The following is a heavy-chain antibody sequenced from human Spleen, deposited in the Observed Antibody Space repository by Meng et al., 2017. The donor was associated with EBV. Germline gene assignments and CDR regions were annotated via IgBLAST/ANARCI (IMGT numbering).Heavy chain of an antibody. CDR1: GDSXSSNTYY. CDR2: IYYSGST. CDR3: ARGRTPYYDHSGHSTRFDH. J-gene: IGHJ4*02. Sequence: QVQLQESGPGLVKPSGXLSLTCXVPGDSXSSNTYYWGWIRQPPGKGLEWIGNIYYSGSTYYNPSLKSRVTISVDTSENQFFLKLNSVTAADTAVYSCARGRTPYYDHSGHSTRFDHWGPGSLVTVSS. V-gene: IGHV4-39*07. D-gene: IGHD3-22*01.